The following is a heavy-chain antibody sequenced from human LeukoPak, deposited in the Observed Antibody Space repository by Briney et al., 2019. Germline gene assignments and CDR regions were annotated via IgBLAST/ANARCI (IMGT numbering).Heavy chain of an antibody. CDR2: IIPMFGTA. D-gene: IGHD1-26*01. CDR3: ARDKGGSINWFDP. V-gene: IGHV1-69*13. CDR1: GGTFSSYS. J-gene: IGHJ5*02. Sequence: SVKVSCKASGGTFSSYSISWVRQAPGQGLEWMGGIIPMFGTANYAQKFQGRVTISADESTRTVYMELSSLRSEDTAVYYCARDKGGSINWFDPWGQGTLVTVSS.